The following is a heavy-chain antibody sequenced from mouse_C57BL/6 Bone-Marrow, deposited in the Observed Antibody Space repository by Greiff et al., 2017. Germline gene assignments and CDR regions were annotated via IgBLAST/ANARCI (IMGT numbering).Heavy chain of an antibody. CDR3: AVIWPDV. J-gene: IGHJ1*03. D-gene: IGHD1-1*01. CDR1: GYSFTVYF. V-gene: IGHV1-37*01. Sequence: VHLKDSFPSLFQPGASVTISCKASGYSFTVYFMNWVKQSHGKRLEWIGRINPYNGDTFYNQKFKGKATLTVDTSSSTAHMELLSLTSEDFAVYYCAVIWPDVWGTGTTVTVSS. CDR2: INPYNGDT.